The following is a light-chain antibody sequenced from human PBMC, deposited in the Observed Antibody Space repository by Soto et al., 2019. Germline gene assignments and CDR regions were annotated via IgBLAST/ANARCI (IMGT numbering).Light chain of an antibody. V-gene: IGKV3-20*01. Sequence: EILLAHSAATLSLSPGEIATLSCRASQSVSSNLAWYQQKPGQAPRLLIYGASSRATGIPDRFSGSGSGTDFNLTISRLEPEDFVVYYCQQYGNSPFTFGQGTRLEIK. CDR1: QSVSSN. CDR3: QQYGNSPFT. CDR2: GAS. J-gene: IGKJ5*01.